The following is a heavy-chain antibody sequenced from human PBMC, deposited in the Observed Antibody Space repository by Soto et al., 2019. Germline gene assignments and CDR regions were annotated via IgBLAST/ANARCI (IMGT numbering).Heavy chain of an antibody. CDR1: GGSISSYC. V-gene: IGHV4-59*01. J-gene: IGHJ5*01. D-gene: IGHD4-4*01. Sequence: SETLSLTCTVSGGSISSYCWSWIQQPPGKGLEWIGYIYYSGSTNYNPSLKSRVTISVDTSKNQFSLKLSSVTAADTAVYYCARELSTVLRWFDKWGHGTLVTXS. CDR3: ARELSTVLRWFDK. CDR2: IYYSGST.